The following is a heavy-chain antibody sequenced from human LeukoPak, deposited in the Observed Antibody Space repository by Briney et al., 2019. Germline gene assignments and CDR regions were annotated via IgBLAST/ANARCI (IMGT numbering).Heavy chain of an antibody. D-gene: IGHD6-6*01. CDR1: GGSFSGYY. J-gene: IGHJ4*02. CDR3: ARRYSSSSPTTY. V-gene: IGHV4-34*01. Sequence: PSETLSLTCAVYGGSFSGYYWSWIRQPPGKGLEWIGEINHSGSTNYNPSLKSRVTISVDTSKNQFSLKLSSVTAADTAVYYCARRYSSSSPTTYWGQGTLVTVSS. CDR2: INHSGST.